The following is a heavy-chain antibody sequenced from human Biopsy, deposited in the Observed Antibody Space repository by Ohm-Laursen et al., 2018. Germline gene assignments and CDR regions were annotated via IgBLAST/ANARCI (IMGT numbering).Heavy chain of an antibody. V-gene: IGHV1-69*11. D-gene: IGHD2-2*01. J-gene: IGHJ4*02. CDR3: AREAIGYQLPCDD. CDR1: TGTFNSYG. CDR2: IIPILRTT. Sequence: SVKVSCKPPTGTFNSYGIIWVRQAPGQGLEWMGRIIPILRTTAYAQTFLGRATITADSPTSTVDMELTSLTSDDTAVYFCAREAIGYQLPCDDWGQGTLVTVSS.